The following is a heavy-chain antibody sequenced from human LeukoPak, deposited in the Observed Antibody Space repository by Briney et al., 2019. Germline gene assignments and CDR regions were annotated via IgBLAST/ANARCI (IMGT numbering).Heavy chain of an antibody. J-gene: IGHJ4*02. CDR3: ARVPIGYCSSTSCSHFDY. CDR1: GGSISSGGYY. CDR2: IYYSGST. D-gene: IGHD2-2*01. Sequence: SQTLSLTCTVSGGSISSGGYYWSWIRQHPGTGLEWIGYIYYSGSTYYNPSLKSRVTISVDTSKNQFSLELSSVTAADTAVYYCARVPIGYCSSTSCSHFDYWGQGTLVTVSS. V-gene: IGHV4-31*03.